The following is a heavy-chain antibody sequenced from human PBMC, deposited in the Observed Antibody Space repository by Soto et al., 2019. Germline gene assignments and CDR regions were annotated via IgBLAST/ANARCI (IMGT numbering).Heavy chain of an antibody. V-gene: IGHV4-34*01. D-gene: IGHD3-9*01. CDR2: INDRGSI. J-gene: IGHJ2*01. Sequence: QVQLQQWGAGPLRPLETLSLTCGVSGGSFSGYYWAWIRQSPGKGLEWIGEINDRGSINYNPSLKRRVRISVDTSKNHYSLNLRSVAAADTAVYYCARESHDILTGPPWVWYFDLWGRCTLVTVSS. CDR3: ARESHDILTGPPWVWYFDL. CDR1: GGSFSGYY.